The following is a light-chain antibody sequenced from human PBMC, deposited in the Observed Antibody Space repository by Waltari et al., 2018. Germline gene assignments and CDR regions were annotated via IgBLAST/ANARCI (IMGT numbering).Light chain of an antibody. CDR3: TSYSTTTTLV. J-gene: IGLJ2*01. CDR1: SSAVGGYNY. CDR2: DVS. V-gene: IGLV2-14*03. Sequence: QSALTQPASVSGSPGQSITIPCPGTSSAVGGYNYVSGYQQHPGKAPKFIIYDVSDRPSGVSNRFSGSKSGNTASLTISGLQAEDEADYYCTSYSTTTTLVFGGGTKVAVL.